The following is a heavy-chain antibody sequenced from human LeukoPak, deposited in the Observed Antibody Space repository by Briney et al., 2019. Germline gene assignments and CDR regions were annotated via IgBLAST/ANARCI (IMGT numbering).Heavy chain of an antibody. Sequence: GGSLRLSCAASGFTVSSNYINWVRQAPGKGLEWVSVIYSGGRTYYADSVRGRFTISRHNSKNTLYLQMNSLRAEDTAVCYCAGTHLGFYYYAMDVWGQGTTVTVSS. D-gene: IGHD3-16*01. V-gene: IGHV3-53*04. CDR1: GFTVSSNY. J-gene: IGHJ6*02. CDR3: AGTHLGFYYYAMDV. CDR2: IYSGGRT.